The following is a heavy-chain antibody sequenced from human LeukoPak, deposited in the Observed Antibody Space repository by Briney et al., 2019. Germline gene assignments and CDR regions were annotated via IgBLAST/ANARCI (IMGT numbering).Heavy chain of an antibody. D-gene: IGHD2-2*01. CDR2: TYYRSTWYN. CDR1: GDSVSSNSVT. Sequence: SQTLSLTCAISGDSVSSNSVTWNWIRQSPSRGLEWLGRTYYRSTWYNDYAVSVRGRITANPDTSKNQFSLHLNSVTPEDAAVYYCARRLTQYDCFDPWGQGILVTVSS. J-gene: IGHJ5*02. V-gene: IGHV6-1*01. CDR3: ARRLTQYDCFDP.